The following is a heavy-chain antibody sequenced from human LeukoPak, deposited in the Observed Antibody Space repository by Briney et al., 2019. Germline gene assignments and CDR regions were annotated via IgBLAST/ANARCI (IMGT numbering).Heavy chain of an antibody. D-gene: IGHD6-13*01. CDR1: GGSVSSGNYY. CDR2: IDYSGSS. Sequence: SETLSLTCTVSGGSVSSGNYYWSWIRQPPGKELEWIGYIDYSGSSNYNPSLKSRLTISVDTSKNQFSLRLSSVTAADTAVYYCARIAATGIDYWGQGTLVTVSS. CDR3: ARIAATGIDY. J-gene: IGHJ4*02. V-gene: IGHV4-61*01.